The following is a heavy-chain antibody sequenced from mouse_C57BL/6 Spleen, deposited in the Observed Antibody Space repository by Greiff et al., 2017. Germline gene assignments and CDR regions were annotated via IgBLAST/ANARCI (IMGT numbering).Heavy chain of an antibody. J-gene: IGHJ1*03. D-gene: IGHD1-1*01. CDR1: GFTFTDYY. CDR2: IRNKANGYTT. CDR3: ARYPPITTVVARYFDV. V-gene: IGHV7-3*01. Sequence: EVKLMESGGGLVQPGGSLSLSCAASGFTFTDYYMSWVRPPPGKALEWLGFIRNKANGYTTEYSASVKGRFTISRDNSQIILYLQMNALRAEDSATYYCARYPPITTVVARYFDVWGTGTTVTVSS.